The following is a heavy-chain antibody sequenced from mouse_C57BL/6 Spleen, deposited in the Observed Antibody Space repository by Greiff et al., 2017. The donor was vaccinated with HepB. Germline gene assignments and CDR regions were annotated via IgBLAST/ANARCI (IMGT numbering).Heavy chain of an antibody. J-gene: IGHJ3*01. CDR3: ARSANYGSSYPFAY. CDR1: GYTFTSYW. CDR2: IDPSDSET. V-gene: IGHV1-52*01. Sequence: QVQLQQSGAELVRPGSSVKLSCKASGYTFTSYWMHWVKQRPIQGLEWIGNIDPSDSETHYNQKFKDKATLTVDKSSSTAYMQLSSLTSEDSAVYYCARSANYGSSYPFAYWGQGTLVTVSA. D-gene: IGHD1-1*01.